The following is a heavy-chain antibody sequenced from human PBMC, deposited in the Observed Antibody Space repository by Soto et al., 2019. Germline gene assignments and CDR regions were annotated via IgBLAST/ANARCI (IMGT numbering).Heavy chain of an antibody. J-gene: IGHJ4*02. CDR1: GFTFSSYA. CDR2: ISGSGGST. Sequence: EVQLLESGGGLVQPGGSLRLSCAASGFTFSSYAMSWVRQAPGKGLEWVSAISGSGGSTYYADSVKGRFTISRDNSKNTLYLQMNSLRAEDPAVYYCAKRVYDSSGPYDYWGKGTLVIVSS. D-gene: IGHD3-22*01. V-gene: IGHV3-23*01. CDR3: AKRVYDSSGPYDY.